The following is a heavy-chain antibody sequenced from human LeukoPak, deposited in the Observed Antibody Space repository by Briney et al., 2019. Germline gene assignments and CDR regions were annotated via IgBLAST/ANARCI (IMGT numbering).Heavy chain of an antibody. CDR1: GGSISSGSYY. D-gene: IGHD5-18*01. Sequence: SETLSLTCTGPGGSISSGSYYWSWIRQPAGKGLEWIGRIYTSGSTNYNPSLKSRVTISVDTSKNQFSLKLSSVTAADTAVYYCARDANTAMAYPDAFDIWGQGTMVTVSS. CDR2: IYTSGST. V-gene: IGHV4-61*02. CDR3: ARDANTAMAYPDAFDI. J-gene: IGHJ3*02.